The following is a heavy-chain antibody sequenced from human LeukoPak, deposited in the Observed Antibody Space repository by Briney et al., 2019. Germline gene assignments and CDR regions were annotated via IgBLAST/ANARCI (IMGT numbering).Heavy chain of an antibody. CDR1: GFTFSSSA. D-gene: IGHD2-15*01. V-gene: IGHV3-23*01. CDR3: AKQLGYCSDGSCYFPY. J-gene: IGHJ4*02. CDR2: ISNNGGYT. Sequence: PGGSLRLSCAASGFTFSSSAMSWVRQAPGKGLEWVSAISNNGGYTYYAVSVQGRFTISRDNSKSTLCLQMNSLRAEDTAVCYCAKQLGYCSDGSCYFPYWGQGTLVTVSS.